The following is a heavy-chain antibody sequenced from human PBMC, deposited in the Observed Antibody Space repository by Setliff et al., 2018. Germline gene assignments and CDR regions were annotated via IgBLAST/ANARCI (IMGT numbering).Heavy chain of an antibody. D-gene: IGHD3-3*01. CDR1: GGSFSGYY. V-gene: IGHV4-34*01. Sequence: ETLSLTCTVYGGSFSGYYWGWVRQPPGKGLEWIGEINHSGSTNYIPSLKSRLTISVDTSKNQFSLKLSSVTAADTAMYYCRFWSGYYKNDYWGQGTLVTVSS. J-gene: IGHJ4*02. CDR3: RFWSGYYKNDY. CDR2: INHSGST.